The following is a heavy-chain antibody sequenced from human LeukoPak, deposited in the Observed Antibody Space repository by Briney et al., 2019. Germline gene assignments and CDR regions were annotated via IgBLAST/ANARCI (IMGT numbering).Heavy chain of an antibody. V-gene: IGHV3-74*01. CDR2: INSDVSTT. CDR1: GFTLSSFW. Sequence: GGSLRLSCAASGFTLSSFWMHWVRQAPGKGLLWVSRINSDVSTTTYADSVKGRFTVSRDSAKNTLYLQMNSLRAEDTAVYYCARGPFAYSSPAAAFDIWGQGTMVTVSS. J-gene: IGHJ3*02. CDR3: ARGPFAYSSPAAAFDI. D-gene: IGHD6-13*01.